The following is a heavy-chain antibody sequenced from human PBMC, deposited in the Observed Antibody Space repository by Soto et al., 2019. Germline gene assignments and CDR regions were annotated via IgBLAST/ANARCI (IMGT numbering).Heavy chain of an antibody. D-gene: IGHD6-13*01. CDR1: GGTFSSYA. J-gene: IGHJ6*02. CDR3: ARAYYSFVAAAGTGTWDYYYYGMDV. Sequence: GASVKVSCKASGGTFSSYAISWVRQAPGQGLEWMGGIIPIFGTANYAQKFQGRVTITADESTSTAYMELSSLRSEDTAVYYCARAYYSFVAAAGTGTWDYYYYGMDVWGQGTTVTVSS. CDR2: IIPIFGTA. V-gene: IGHV1-69*13.